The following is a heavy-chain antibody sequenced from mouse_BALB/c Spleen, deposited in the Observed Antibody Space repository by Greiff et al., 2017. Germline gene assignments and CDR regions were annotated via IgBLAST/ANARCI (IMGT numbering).Heavy chain of an antibody. J-gene: IGHJ3*01. CDR3: ASVYYYGSSFAY. Sequence: VQVVESGPGLVQPSQSLSITCTVSGFSLTSYGVHWVRQSPGKGLEWLGVIWSGGSTDYNAAFISRLSISKDNSKSQVFFKMNSLQANDTAIYYCASVYYYGSSFAYWGQGTLVTVSA. CDR1: GFSLTSYG. V-gene: IGHV2-2*02. CDR2: IWSGGST. D-gene: IGHD1-1*01.